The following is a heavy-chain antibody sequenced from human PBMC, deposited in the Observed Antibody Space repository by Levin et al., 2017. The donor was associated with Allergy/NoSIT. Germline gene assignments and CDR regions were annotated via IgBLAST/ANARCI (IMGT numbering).Heavy chain of an antibody. CDR1: GYTFTSYD. V-gene: IGHV1-8*01. CDR2: MNPNSGNT. Sequence: GESLKISCKASGYTFTSYDINWVRQATGQGLEWMGWMNPNSGNTGYAQKFQGRVTMTRNTSISTAYMELSSLRSEDTAVYYCARHGNYDILTGYPNDYYYYYGMDVWGQGTTVTVSS. J-gene: IGHJ6*02. CDR3: ARHGNYDILTGYPNDYYYYYGMDV. D-gene: IGHD3-9*01.